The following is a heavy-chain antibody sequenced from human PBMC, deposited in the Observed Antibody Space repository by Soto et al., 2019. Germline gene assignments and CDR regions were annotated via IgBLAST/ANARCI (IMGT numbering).Heavy chain of an antibody. Sequence: GASVKVSCKASGGTFSSYTISWVRQSPGQGLEWMGRIIPILGIANYAQKFQGRVTITADKSTSTAYMELSSLRSEDTAVYYCARGKYGLGYCSSTSCLSHNWFDPWGQGTLVTVSS. D-gene: IGHD2-2*01. CDR3: ARGKYGLGYCSSTSCLSHNWFDP. J-gene: IGHJ5*02. CDR2: IIPILGIA. CDR1: GGTFSSYT. V-gene: IGHV1-69*02.